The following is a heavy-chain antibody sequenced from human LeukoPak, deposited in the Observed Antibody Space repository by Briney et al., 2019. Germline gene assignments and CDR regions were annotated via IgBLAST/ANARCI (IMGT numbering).Heavy chain of an antibody. CDR1: GYSFTTYW. CDR3: ARRSSSYPPYYFDY. J-gene: IGHJ4*02. V-gene: IGHV5-51*01. Sequence: GESLKISCKGSGYSFTTYWIAWVRQMPRKGLEWMGIIYPGDSDTRYSPSFQGQVTISADKSISTAYLQWSSLEASDTAMYYCARRSSSYPPYYFDYWGQGTLVTVSS. D-gene: IGHD6-6*01. CDR2: IYPGDSDT.